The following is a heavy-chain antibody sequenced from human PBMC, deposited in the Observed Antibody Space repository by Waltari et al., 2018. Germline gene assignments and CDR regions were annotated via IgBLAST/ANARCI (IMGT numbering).Heavy chain of an antibody. CDR3: TRVGSGSLIGGYGMDV. CDR2: IFPGDSDT. Sequence: EMQLVQSGAEVKKPGESLKISCKGSGYRFSNYWIAWVRQMPGKGLEGMGIIFPGDSDTRYSPSFQGQVTISADKSISTAYLQWSSLKASDTAIYYCTRVGSGSLIGGYGMDVWGQGTTVTVSS. D-gene: IGHD3-10*01. CDR1: GYRFSNYW. J-gene: IGHJ6*02. V-gene: IGHV5-51*01.